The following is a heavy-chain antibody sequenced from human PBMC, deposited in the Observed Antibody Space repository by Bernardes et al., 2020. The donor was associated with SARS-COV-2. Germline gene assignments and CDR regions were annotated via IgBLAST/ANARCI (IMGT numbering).Heavy chain of an antibody. D-gene: IGHD2-21*01. Sequence: SETLSLTCTVSGGSISSSNYYWGWIRQPPGKGLEWIGSRYSSGSAYYNPSLQSRVTVSVDTSKNQFSLRLSFATAADTAVYYCAGSSCGIDCYIGGLRSWDYGMDVWGQGTTVIVSS. CDR3: AGSSCGIDCYIGGLRSWDYGMDV. J-gene: IGHJ6*02. CDR1: GGSISSSNYY. CDR2: RYSSGSA. V-gene: IGHV4-39*01.